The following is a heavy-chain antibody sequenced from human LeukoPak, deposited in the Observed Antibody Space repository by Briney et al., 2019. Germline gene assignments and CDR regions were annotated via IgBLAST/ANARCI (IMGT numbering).Heavy chain of an antibody. J-gene: IGHJ5*02. D-gene: IGHD1-26*01. CDR2: IYYSVST. CDR1: GGSISSGEYY. Sequence: SQTLSLTCAVSGGSISSGEYYWSWIRQPPGKGLEWIGYIYYSVSTYYNPSLKSRLTISVDTSNSQFSLRLTSVTAADTAVYYCARDKVGATNWLDPWGQGTLVTV. V-gene: IGHV4-30-4*01. CDR3: ARDKVGATNWLDP.